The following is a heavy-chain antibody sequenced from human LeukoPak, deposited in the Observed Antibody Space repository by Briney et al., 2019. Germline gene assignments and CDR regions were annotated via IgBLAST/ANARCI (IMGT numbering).Heavy chain of an antibody. CDR2: IKSKTDGGTT. D-gene: IGHD3-16*02. CDR3: TTTYYDYVWGSYRHRSFDY. CDR1: GFTFSNDW. V-gene: IGHV3-15*01. Sequence: GGSLRLSCAASGFTFSNDWMNWVRQAPGKGLEWVGRIKSKTDGGTTDYAAPVKGRLTISRDDSKNTLYLQINSLKSEDTAVYYCTTTYYDYVWGSYRHRSFDYWGQGTLVTVSS. J-gene: IGHJ4*02.